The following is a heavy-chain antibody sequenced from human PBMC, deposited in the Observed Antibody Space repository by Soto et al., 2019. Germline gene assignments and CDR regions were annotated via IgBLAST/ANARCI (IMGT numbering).Heavy chain of an antibody. CDR1: GFTFSSYS. CDR3: ARLGGYCSGGRCPYGMDV. V-gene: IGHV3-21*01. Sequence: GGSLRLSCAASGFTFSSYSMNWVRQAPGKGLEWVSSISSSRSYIYYADSVKGRFTISRDNAKNSLYLQMNSLRARDTAVYYCARLGGYCSGGRCPYGMDVWGQGTTVTVSS. J-gene: IGHJ6*02. CDR2: ISSSRSYI. D-gene: IGHD2-15*01.